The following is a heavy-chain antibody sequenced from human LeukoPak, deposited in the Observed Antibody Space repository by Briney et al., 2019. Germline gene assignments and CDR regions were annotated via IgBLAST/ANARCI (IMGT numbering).Heavy chain of an antibody. Sequence: GGSLRLSCAASGFTFSSYSMNWVRQAPGKGLEWVSSISSSSSYIYYADSVKGRFTISRDNANNSLYLQMNSLRAEDTAVYYCARGLSYDILTGYYAWGQGTLVTVSS. D-gene: IGHD3-9*01. CDR3: ARGLSYDILTGYYA. V-gene: IGHV3-21*01. J-gene: IGHJ5*02. CDR2: ISSSSSYI. CDR1: GFTFSSYS.